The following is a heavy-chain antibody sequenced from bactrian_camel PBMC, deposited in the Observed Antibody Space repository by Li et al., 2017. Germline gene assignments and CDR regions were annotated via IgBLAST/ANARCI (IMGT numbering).Heavy chain of an antibody. CDR2: RYTGGGST. CDR1: GYSCGNYC. CDR3: GAGRYCSLSYITI. J-gene: IGHJ4*01. V-gene: IGHV3S1*01. Sequence: QVQMVESGGGSVQAGGSLRLSCAASGYSCGNYCLGWFRLAPGKEHEEVASRYTGGGSTYYADSVKGRFTISQDTSKNTLYLEMNSLDVSDTAVYYCGAGRYCSLSYITIWGQGTQVTVS. D-gene: IGHD6*01.